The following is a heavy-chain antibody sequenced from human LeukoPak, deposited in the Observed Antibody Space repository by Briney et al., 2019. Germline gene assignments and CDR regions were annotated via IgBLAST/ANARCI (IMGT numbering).Heavy chain of an antibody. V-gene: IGHV6-1*01. CDR3: ARDPRTPAFDY. CDR2: TYYRSRWFN. J-gene: IGHJ4*02. CDR1: GDSVSSNSAA. Sequence: SQTLSLTCAISGDSVSSNSAAWSWIRQSTSRGLEWLGRTYYRSRWFNDYAVSVKSRITINPDTSKNQFSLHLNSVTPEDTAVYFCARDPRTPAFDYWGQGILVTVSS. D-gene: IGHD1-14*01.